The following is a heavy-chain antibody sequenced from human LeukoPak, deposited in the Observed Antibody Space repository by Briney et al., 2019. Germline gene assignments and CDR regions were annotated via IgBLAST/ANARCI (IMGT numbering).Heavy chain of an antibody. D-gene: IGHD1-26*01. CDR1: GFTFDDYS. Sequence: PGGSLRLSCAASGFTFDDYSMHWVRQPPGKGLEWVSLITWDGGSTYYADSVKGRFTISRDNSKNSLYLQKNSLRPEDTALYYCAKDGRNYFDYWGQGNLVTVSS. CDR2: ITWDGGST. J-gene: IGHJ4*02. CDR3: AKDGRNYFDY. V-gene: IGHV3-43D*04.